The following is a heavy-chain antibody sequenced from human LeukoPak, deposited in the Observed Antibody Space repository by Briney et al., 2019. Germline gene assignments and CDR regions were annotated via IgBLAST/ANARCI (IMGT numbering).Heavy chain of an antibody. CDR1: GFTFSCYW. D-gene: IGHD3-22*01. J-gene: IGHJ5*02. Sequence: QPGGSLWLSCAAPGFTFSCYWMSWVRQAPGKGLEWVAHIKQDGSEKYYVDSVKGRFIISRDNAKNSLCLQMNSLRGEDTAVYYCARYASISGSRWLDPWGQGTPLTVSS. V-gene: IGHV3-7*01. CDR2: IKQDGSEK. CDR3: ARYASISGSRWLDP.